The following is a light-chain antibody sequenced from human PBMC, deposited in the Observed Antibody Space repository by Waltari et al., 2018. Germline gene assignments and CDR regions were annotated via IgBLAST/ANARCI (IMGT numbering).Light chain of an antibody. CDR2: KDT. CDR3: HSSDINSNCL. V-gene: IGLV3-25*03. J-gene: IGLJ2*01. CDR1: ALSKQY. Sequence: SYELKQPPSVSVSPGQTARITCSGDALSKQYACWYQQKPGQAPLLVIDKDTERPSGVPDRFSGSSSRTTVTLAISGVQAEDEADYYCHSSDINSNCLFGGGTKLTVL.